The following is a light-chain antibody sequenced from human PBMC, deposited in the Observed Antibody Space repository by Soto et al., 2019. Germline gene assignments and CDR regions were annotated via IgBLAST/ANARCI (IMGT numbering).Light chain of an antibody. V-gene: IGLV2-14*01. CDR3: SSYTGSSAPYV. Sequence: QSALTQPASVSGSPGQSITISCTGTGSDIGGYDFVSWYQQYPGKAPKVIIYDVSNRPSGISNRFSGSKSGSTASLTISGLQAEDEADYYCSSYTGSSAPYVLGTGTKITVL. CDR2: DVS. CDR1: GSDIGGYDF. J-gene: IGLJ1*01.